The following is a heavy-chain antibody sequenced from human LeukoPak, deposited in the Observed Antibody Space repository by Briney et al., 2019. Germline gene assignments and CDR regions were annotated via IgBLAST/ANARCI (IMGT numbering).Heavy chain of an antibody. CDR3: AIDETYYYDSSGYPGFDY. J-gene: IGHJ4*02. V-gene: IGHV3-23*01. D-gene: IGHD3-22*01. CDR2: ISGSGGST. Sequence: GGSLRLSCAASGFTFSSYAMSWVLQAPGKGLEWVSAISGSGGSTYYADSVKGRFTISRDNSKNTLYLQMNSLRAEDTAVYYCAIDETYYYDSSGYPGFDYWGQGTLVTVSS. CDR1: GFTFSSYA.